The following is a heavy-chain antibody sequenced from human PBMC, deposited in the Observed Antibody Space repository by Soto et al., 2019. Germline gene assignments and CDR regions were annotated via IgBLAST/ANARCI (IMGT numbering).Heavy chain of an antibody. CDR2: IDPSDSYT. CDR1: GYSVTSYL. J-gene: IGHJ6*02. D-gene: IGHD6-19*01. CDR3: ARQSEWLVPYYYYGMDV. Sequence: GESLKISCKGSGYSVTSYLISWVRQMPGKGLEWMGRIDPSDSYTNYSPSFQGHVTISADKSISTAYLQWSSLKASDTAMYYCARQSEWLVPYYYYGMDVWGQGTTVTVSS. V-gene: IGHV5-10-1*01.